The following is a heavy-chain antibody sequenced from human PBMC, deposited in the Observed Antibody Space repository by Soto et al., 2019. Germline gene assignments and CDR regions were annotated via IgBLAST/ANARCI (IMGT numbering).Heavy chain of an antibody. D-gene: IGHD3-10*01. CDR3: ARVFWGYYGSGSYFDA. V-gene: IGHV1-18*04. CDR2: ISAYNGNT. CDR1: GYTFTSYG. Sequence: QVQLVQSGAEVKKPGASVKVSCKASGYTFTSYGISWVRQAPGQGLEWMGWISAYNGNTNYAQKLQGRVTMTPDSTTSTAYMELRSLRSDATAVYYCARVFWGYYGSGSYFDAWGQGTLVTVSS. J-gene: IGHJ4*02.